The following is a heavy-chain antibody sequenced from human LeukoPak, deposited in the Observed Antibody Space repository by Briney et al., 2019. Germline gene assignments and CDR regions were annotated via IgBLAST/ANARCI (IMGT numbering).Heavy chain of an antibody. J-gene: IGHJ3*02. V-gene: IGHV3-21*01. CDR3: ARAASDRDAFDI. Sequence: GGSLRLSCAASGFTFSSYSMNWVRQAPGKGLEWVSSISSSSSYIYYADSVKGRSTVSRDNAKNSLYLQMNSLRAEDTAVYYCARAASDRDAFDIWGQGTMVTVSS. CDR2: ISSSSSYI. CDR1: GFTFSSYS.